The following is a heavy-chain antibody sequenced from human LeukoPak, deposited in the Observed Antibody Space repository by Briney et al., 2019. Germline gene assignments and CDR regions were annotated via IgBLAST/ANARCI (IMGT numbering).Heavy chain of an antibody. Sequence: GASVKVSCKASGYTFTSYDINWVRQATGQGLEWMGWMNPNSGNTGYAQKFQGRVTITRNTSISTAYMELGSLRSEDTAVYYCAREENWNDGNWFDPWGQGTLVTVSS. J-gene: IGHJ5*02. D-gene: IGHD1-1*01. V-gene: IGHV1-8*03. CDR2: MNPNSGNT. CDR1: GYTFTSYD. CDR3: AREENWNDGNWFDP.